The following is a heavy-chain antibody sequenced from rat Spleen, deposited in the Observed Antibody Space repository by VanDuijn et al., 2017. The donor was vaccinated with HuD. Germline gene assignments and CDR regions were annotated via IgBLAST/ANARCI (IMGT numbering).Heavy chain of an antibody. J-gene: IGHJ2*01. Sequence: EVQLVEAGGGLVQPGRPLKLSCAASGFSFCDYYMAWVRQAPTKGLEWVATISYDGSSTYYRDSVKGRFTISKDNAKSTLYLQKINLRSEDTATYYCTRDLEDWGQGVMVTGSS. V-gene: IGHV5-20*01. CDR1: GFSFCDYY. CDR2: ISYDGSST. CDR3: TRDLED.